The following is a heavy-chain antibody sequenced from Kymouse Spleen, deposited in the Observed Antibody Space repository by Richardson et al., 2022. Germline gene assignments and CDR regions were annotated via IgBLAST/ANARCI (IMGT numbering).Heavy chain of an antibody. J-gene: IGHJ4*02. CDR3: ASIAALFDY. CDR1: GFTFDDYA. D-gene: IGHD6-6*01. V-gene: IGHV3-9*01. Sequence: EVQLVESGGGLVQPGRSLRLSCAASGFTFDDYAMHWVRQAPGKGLEWVSGISWNSGSIGYADSVKGRFTISRDNAKNSLYLQMNSLRAEDTALYYCASIAALFDYWGQGTLVTVSS. CDR2: ISWNSGSI.